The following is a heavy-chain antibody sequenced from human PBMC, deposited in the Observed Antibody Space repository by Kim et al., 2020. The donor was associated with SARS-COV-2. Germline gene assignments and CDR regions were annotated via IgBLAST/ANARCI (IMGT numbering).Heavy chain of an antibody. D-gene: IGHD2-15*01. V-gene: IGHV4-31*03. J-gene: IGHJ4*02. CDR1: GGSISSGGYY. CDR3: TRARLRVLIVVDCFDY. CDR2: IYYSGST. Sequence: SETLSLTCTVSGGSISSGGYYWSWIRQHPGKGLEWIGYIYYSGSTYYNPSLKSRVTISVDTSKNQFSLKLSSVTAADTAVYYCTRARLRVLIVVDCFDYWGQGNLVTVSS.